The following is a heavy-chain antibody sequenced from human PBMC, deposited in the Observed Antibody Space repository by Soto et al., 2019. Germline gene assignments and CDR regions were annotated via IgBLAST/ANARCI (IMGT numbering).Heavy chain of an antibody. Sequence: PGESLKISCAASGFTFSNVWLSWVRQVPGKGLEWLGRIKSRTENETTDYASPARGRFIISRDDSKNMLYLQLNSLKSEDTGVYYCVTVLPHANSWFDYWGQGTPVTVSS. CDR1: GFTFSNVW. V-gene: IGHV3-15*01. J-gene: IGHJ4*02. CDR3: VTVLPHANSWFDY. D-gene: IGHD2-2*01. CDR2: IKSRTENETT.